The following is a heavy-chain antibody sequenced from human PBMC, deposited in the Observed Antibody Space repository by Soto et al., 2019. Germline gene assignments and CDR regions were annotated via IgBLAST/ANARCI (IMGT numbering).Heavy chain of an antibody. CDR3: AHSPAKYSFDNY. Sequence: TLSLTCAVSGGSISSGGYSWSWIRQPPGKALEWLALIYWDDDKRYSPSLKSRLTITKDTSKNQVVLTMTNMDPVDTATYYCAHSPAKYSFDNYWGQGTLVTVSS. D-gene: IGHD5-18*01. J-gene: IGHJ4*02. V-gene: IGHV2-5*08. CDR1: GGSISSGGYS. CDR2: IYWDDDK.